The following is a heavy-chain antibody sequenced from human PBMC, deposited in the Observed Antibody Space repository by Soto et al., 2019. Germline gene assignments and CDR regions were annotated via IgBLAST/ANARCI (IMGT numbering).Heavy chain of an antibody. Sequence: QVQLVQSGAEVKKPGASVKVSCKASGYTFTSYGISWVRQAPGQGLEWMGWISAYNGNTNYAQKLQGRVTMTTVTSTSTAYRELRSLRSDDTAVYYCARVRFVYGDQDYYYYGMDVWGQGTTVTVSS. V-gene: IGHV1-18*01. CDR3: ARVRFVYGDQDYYYYGMDV. D-gene: IGHD4-17*01. CDR1: GYTFTSYG. J-gene: IGHJ6*02. CDR2: ISAYNGNT.